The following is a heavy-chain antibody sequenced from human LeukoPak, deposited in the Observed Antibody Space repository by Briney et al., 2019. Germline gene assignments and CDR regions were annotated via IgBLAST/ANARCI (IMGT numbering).Heavy chain of an antibody. Sequence: PSETLSLTCTVSGRSISIYYWSWIRQPPGKGLEWIGYIYYSGSTNYNPSLKSRVTISVDTSKNQFSLKLSSVTAADTAVYYCATRGWELLSFDYWGQGTLVTVSS. V-gene: IGHV4-59*01. J-gene: IGHJ4*02. D-gene: IGHD1-26*01. CDR1: GRSISIYY. CDR3: ATRGWELLSFDY. CDR2: IYYSGST.